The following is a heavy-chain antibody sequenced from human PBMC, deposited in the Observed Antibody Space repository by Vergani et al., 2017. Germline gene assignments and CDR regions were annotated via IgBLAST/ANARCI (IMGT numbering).Heavy chain of an antibody. V-gene: IGHV4-61*01. CDR3: ARHAVGRSSWYSWFDP. CDR1: GGSVSSGSYY. J-gene: IGHJ5*02. CDR2: IYYSGST. D-gene: IGHD6-13*01. Sequence: QVQLQESGPGLVKPSETLSITCTVSGGSVSSGSYYWSWIRQPPGDGLEWIGYIYYSGSTNYNPSIKSRVTICVDTSKNQCALKLSSVTAADTAVYYCARHAVGRSSWYSWFDPWGQGTLVTVSS.